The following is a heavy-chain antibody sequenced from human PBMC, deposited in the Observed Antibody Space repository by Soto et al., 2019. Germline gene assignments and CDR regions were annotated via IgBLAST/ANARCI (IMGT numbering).Heavy chain of an antibody. D-gene: IGHD6-13*01. J-gene: IGHJ4*02. CDR3: ARGIGQQLPPLD. CDR1: GVSISSYY. V-gene: IGHV4-59*01. Sequence: QVQLQESGPGLVKPSETLSLTCTVSGVSISSYYWSWIRQPPGKGLEWIGYIYYSGNTNYNPSLKSRVTISIDSSKNQFSLELSSVTAADLAVYFCARGIGQQLPPLDWGQGTLVTVSS. CDR2: IYYSGNT.